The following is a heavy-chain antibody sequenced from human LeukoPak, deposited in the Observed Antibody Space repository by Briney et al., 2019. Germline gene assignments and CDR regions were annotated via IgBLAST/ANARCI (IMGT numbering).Heavy chain of an antibody. D-gene: IGHD3-3*01. CDR1: GFSFSSYG. Sequence: GGSLRLSCATSGFSFSSYGTNWVRQAPGKGLEWVSYIGGWSSPTDYADSVKGRFTISRDNARNSLYLQMNNLTVEDTALYYCARDPGFSVARWGQGSLVFVSS. CDR3: ARDPGFSVAR. CDR2: IGGWSSPT. V-gene: IGHV3-48*04. J-gene: IGHJ4*02.